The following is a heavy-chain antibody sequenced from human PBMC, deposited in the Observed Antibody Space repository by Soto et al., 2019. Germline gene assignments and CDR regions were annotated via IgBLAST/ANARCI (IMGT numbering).Heavy chain of an antibody. V-gene: IGHV1-8*01. CDR1: GYTFTSYD. CDR2: MNPNSGNT. CDR3: ARDLGSGTVRKYYYYYYGMDV. D-gene: IGHD6-13*01. J-gene: IGHJ6*02. Sequence: GASVKVSCKASGYTFTSYDINWVRQATGQGLEWMGWMNPNSGNTGYAQKFQGRVTMTRNTSISTAYMELSSLRSEDTAVYYCARDLGSGTVRKYYYYYYGMDVWGQGTTVTVSS.